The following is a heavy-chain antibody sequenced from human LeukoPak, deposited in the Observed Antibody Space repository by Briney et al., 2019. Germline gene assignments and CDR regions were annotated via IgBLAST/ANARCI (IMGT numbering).Heavy chain of an antibody. J-gene: IGHJ4*02. CDR3: ARSGFSGYNPSDY. CDR1: GFTFSSYA. CDR2: ISGSGGST. D-gene: IGHD5-12*01. Sequence: GGSLRLSCAASGFTFSSYAMSWVRQAPGKGLEWVSAISGSGGSTYYADSVKGRFTISRDNSKNTLYLQMNSLRAEDTAVYYCARSGFSGYNPSDYWGQGTLVTVSS. V-gene: IGHV3-23*01.